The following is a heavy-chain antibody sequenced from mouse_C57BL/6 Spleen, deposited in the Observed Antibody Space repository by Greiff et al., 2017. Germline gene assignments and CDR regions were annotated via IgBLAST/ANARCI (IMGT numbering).Heavy chain of an antibody. J-gene: IGHJ2*01. Sequence: EVQLQESGGDLVKPGGSLKLSCAASGFTFSSYGMSWVRQTPDKRLEWVATISSGGSYTYYPDSVKGRFTISRDNAKNTLYLQMSSLKSEDTAMYYCARQNYYGSSFYFDYWGQGTTLTVSS. CDR3: ARQNYYGSSFYFDY. D-gene: IGHD1-1*01. CDR1: GFTFSSYG. CDR2: ISSGGSYT. V-gene: IGHV5-6*01.